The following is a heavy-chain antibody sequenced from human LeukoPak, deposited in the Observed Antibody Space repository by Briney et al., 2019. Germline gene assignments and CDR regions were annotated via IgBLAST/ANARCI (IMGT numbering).Heavy chain of an antibody. Sequence: GGSLRLSCGASGFTVSSKYMRWVRQAPGKGLECVSVIYSGGSTYYADSVKGRFTISRDNSKNTLHLQMNSLRAEDTALYYCAKASGYTYGYPFDYWGQGTLVTVSS. CDR3: AKASGYTYGYPFDY. CDR2: IYSGGST. CDR1: GFTVSSKY. D-gene: IGHD5-18*01. V-gene: IGHV3-53*01. J-gene: IGHJ4*02.